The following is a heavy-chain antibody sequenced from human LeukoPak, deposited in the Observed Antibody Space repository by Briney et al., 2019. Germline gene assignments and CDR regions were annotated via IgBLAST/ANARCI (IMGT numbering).Heavy chain of an antibody. CDR2: INHSGST. CDR1: GGSFSGYY. Sequence: SETLSLTCAVYGGSFSGYYWSWIRQPPGKGLEWIGEINHSGSTNYNPSLKSRVTISVDTSKNQFSLKLSSVTAADTAVYYCARDGDAFDIWGQGTMVTVSS. J-gene: IGHJ3*02. CDR3: ARDGDAFDI. V-gene: IGHV4-34*01.